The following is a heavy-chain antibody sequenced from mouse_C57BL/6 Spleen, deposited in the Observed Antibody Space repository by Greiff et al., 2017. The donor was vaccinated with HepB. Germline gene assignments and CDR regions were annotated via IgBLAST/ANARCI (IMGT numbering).Heavy chain of an antibody. CDR3: ARYYFDV. CDR2: ISSGSSTI. CDR1: GFTFSDYG. J-gene: IGHJ1*03. Sequence: EVKLVESGGGLVKPGGSLKLSCAASGFTFSDYGTHWVRQAPEKGLEWVAYISSGSSTIYYADTVKGRFTISRDNAKNTLFLQMTSLRSEDTAMYYCARYYFDVWGTGTTVTVSS. V-gene: IGHV5-17*01.